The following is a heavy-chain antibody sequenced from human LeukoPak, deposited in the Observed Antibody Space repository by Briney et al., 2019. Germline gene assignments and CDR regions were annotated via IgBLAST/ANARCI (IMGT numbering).Heavy chain of an antibody. J-gene: IGHJ5*02. V-gene: IGHV4-34*01. CDR2: IKHSGST. CDR1: GGSFNGHH. CDR3: ARGPDFWSA. Sequence: SETLSLTCAVYGGSFNGHHWTWIRQAPGKGLEWIGEIKHSGSTNYNPSLKSRVTISVDKSKNQFSLKLSSVTAADTAVYYCARGPDFWSAWGQGTLVTVSS. D-gene: IGHD3-3*01.